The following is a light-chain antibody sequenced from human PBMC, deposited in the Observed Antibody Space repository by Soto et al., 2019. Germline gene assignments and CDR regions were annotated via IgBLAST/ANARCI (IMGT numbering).Light chain of an antibody. CDR1: QSVGSS. Sequence: EIVLTQSPATLSLSPGERATLSCRASQSVGSSLAWFQQKPGQAPRLFIYDVSNRATGIPARFSGSGSGTDFTLTISGLEPEDSAVYYCQQRSNWPRTFGQGTKVDIK. J-gene: IGKJ1*01. CDR3: QQRSNWPRT. CDR2: DVS. V-gene: IGKV3-11*01.